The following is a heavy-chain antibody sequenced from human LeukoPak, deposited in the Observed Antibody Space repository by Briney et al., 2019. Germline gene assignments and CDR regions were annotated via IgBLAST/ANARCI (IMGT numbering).Heavy chain of an antibody. D-gene: IGHD5-18*01. J-gene: IGHJ4*02. CDR2: ITASGGNT. Sequence: PGGSLRLSCVASGFTFSSYAMGWVRQAPGKGLEWVSAITASGGNTYYADSAKGRFTISRDNSKNTLYLQVNSLRAEDTAVYYCAKGNGYSYGRYYFDYWGQGTLVTVSS. CDR1: GFTFSSYA. V-gene: IGHV3-23*01. CDR3: AKGNGYSYGRYYFDY.